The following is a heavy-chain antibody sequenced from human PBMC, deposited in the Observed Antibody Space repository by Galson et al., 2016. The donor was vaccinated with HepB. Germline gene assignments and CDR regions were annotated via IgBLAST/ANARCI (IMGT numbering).Heavy chain of an antibody. D-gene: IGHD5-18*01. V-gene: IGHV3-64D*08. Sequence: SLRLSCAAPGFIFSNYTMHWVRQAPGKGLQYVAGISYNGGTTHYADSVKGRFTISRDNSKNTLYLHMRSLRVEDTSVYFCVRQPTYGYPFDYWGQGTLVTVSS. CDR2: ISYNGGTT. CDR1: GFIFSNYT. CDR3: VRQPTYGYPFDY. J-gene: IGHJ4*02.